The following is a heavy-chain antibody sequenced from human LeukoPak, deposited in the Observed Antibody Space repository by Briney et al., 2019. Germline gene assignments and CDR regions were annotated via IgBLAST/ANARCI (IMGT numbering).Heavy chain of an antibody. CDR2: ISTYKGNA. V-gene: IGHV1-18*01. Sequence: ASVKVSCKASGYSFTTYGISWVRQAPGQGLEWMGWISTYKGNANYAQKLQGRVTMTTDTSTSTVYMELRSLRSDDTAVNYCARRRGYSGYDGVDFDYWGQGTLDTVSS. D-gene: IGHD5-12*01. J-gene: IGHJ4*02. CDR1: GYSFTTYG. CDR3: ARRRGYSGYDGVDFDY.